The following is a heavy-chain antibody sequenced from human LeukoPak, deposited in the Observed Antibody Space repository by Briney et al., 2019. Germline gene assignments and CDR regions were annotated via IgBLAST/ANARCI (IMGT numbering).Heavy chain of an antibody. J-gene: IGHJ4*02. CDR2: INHSGST. CDR3: ARSYYGSGSYYNLAENSSGWYRPTYYFDY. CDR1: GGSFSGYY. V-gene: IGHV4-34*01. Sequence: KPSETLSLTCAVYGGSFSGYYWSWIRQPPGKGLEWIGEINHSGSTNYNPSLKSRVTISVDTSKNQFSLKLSSVTAADTAVYYCARSYYGSGSYYNLAENSSGWYRPTYYFDYWGQGTLVTVSS. D-gene: IGHD3-10*01.